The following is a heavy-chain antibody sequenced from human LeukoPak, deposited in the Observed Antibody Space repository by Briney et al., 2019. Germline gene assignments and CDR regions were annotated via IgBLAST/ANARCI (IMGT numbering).Heavy chain of an antibody. D-gene: IGHD5-12*01. CDR1: GGSISSYY. J-gene: IGHJ5*02. Sequence: SETLSLTCTVSGGSISSYYWSWIRQPPGKGLKWIGYIYYSGSTNYNPSLKSRVTMSVDTSKNQFSLKLSSVTAADTAVYYCARDHSGYDNWFDPWGQGTLVTVSS. CDR2: IYYSGST. CDR3: ARDHSGYDNWFDP. V-gene: IGHV4-59*12.